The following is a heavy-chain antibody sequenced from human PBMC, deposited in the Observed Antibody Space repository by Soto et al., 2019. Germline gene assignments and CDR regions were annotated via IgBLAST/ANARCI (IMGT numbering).Heavy chain of an antibody. J-gene: IGHJ6*02. D-gene: IGHD6-19*01. Sequence: EVQLVESGGGLVQPGGSLRLSCAASGLIFSDYHMDWVRQAPGKGLEWVGRIRRKANSYTTEYAASVKGRFTISRADSKTSLYWQMNSLKTEDTAVYYCAMLGGWSGGSNDMDVWGQGTTVTVSS. CDR2: IRRKANSYTT. CDR3: AMLGGWSGGSNDMDV. V-gene: IGHV3-72*01. CDR1: GLIFSDYH.